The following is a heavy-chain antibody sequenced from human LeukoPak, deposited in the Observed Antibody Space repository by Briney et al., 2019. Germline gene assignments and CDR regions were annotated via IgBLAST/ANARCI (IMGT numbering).Heavy chain of an antibody. D-gene: IGHD6-19*01. CDR1: GGSISSYY. J-gene: IGHJ3*02. Sequence: SETLSLTCTVSGGSISSYYWSWIRQPPGKGLELIGYIYYSGSTNYNPSLRSRVTISVDTSKNQFSLKLRSVTAADTAVYYCARAATLIAVAGTDAFDIWGQGTMVTVSS. CDR2: IYYSGST. CDR3: ARAATLIAVAGTDAFDI. V-gene: IGHV4-59*01.